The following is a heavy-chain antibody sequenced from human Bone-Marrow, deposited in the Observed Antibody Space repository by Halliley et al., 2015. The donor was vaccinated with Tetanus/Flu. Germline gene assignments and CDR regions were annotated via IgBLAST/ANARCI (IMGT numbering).Heavy chain of an antibody. D-gene: IGHD2-21*01. Sequence: QMQLVQSGAEVKKPGASVKVSCKASGYSFTSYGISWVRQAPGQGLEWMGWISPYNGNTKYAQKFQGRVTMTTDTSTSTAYMELRSLISDDTAVYYCARDKGVIPAFDYWGQGTLVTVSS. CDR3: ARDKGVIPAFDY. CDR2: ISPYNGNT. J-gene: IGHJ4*02. V-gene: IGHV1-18*01. CDR1: GYSFTSYG.